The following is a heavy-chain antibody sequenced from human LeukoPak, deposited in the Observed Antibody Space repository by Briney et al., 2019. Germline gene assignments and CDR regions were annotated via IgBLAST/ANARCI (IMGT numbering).Heavy chain of an antibody. CDR3: ARGGIYCSSTSCYWISVDY. D-gene: IGHD2-2*01. CDR1: GFTFSSYA. CDR2: ISYDESNK. Sequence: GGSLRLSCTASGFTFSSYAMHWVRQAPGKGLGWVAIISYDESNKYYTDSVKGRFTISRDNSKNTLYLQMHSLRAEDTAVYYCARGGIYCSSTSCYWISVDYWGQGTLVTVSS. J-gene: IGHJ4*02. V-gene: IGHV3-30*04.